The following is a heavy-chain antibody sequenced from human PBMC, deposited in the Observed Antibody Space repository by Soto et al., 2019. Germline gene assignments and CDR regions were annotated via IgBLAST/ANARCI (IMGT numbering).Heavy chain of an antibody. J-gene: IGHJ4*02. Sequence: QVQLVQSGAEVKKPGSSVKVSCKASGGTFSSYAISWVRQAPGQGLEWMGGIIPIFGTANYAQKFQGRVTITAYESTSTAYMELSSLRSVDTAVYYGATSRGILGVVYSDYWGQGTLVTVSS. CDR2: IIPIFGTA. D-gene: IGHD3-3*01. V-gene: IGHV1-69*01. CDR3: ATSRGILGVVYSDY. CDR1: GGTFSSYA.